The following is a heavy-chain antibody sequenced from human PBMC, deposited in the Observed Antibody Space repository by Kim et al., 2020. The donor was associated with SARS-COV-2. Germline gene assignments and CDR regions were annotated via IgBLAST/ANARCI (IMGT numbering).Heavy chain of an antibody. D-gene: IGHD1-7*01. CDR1: GGSISSYY. Sequence: SETLSLTCTVSGGSISSYYWSWIRQPPGKGLEWIGYIYYSGSTNYNPSLKSRVTISVDTSKNQFSLKLSSVTAADTAVYYCASMYNWNYVGWFDPWGQGTLVTVSS. CDR2: IYYSGST. J-gene: IGHJ5*02. CDR3: ASMYNWNYVGWFDP. V-gene: IGHV4-59*08.